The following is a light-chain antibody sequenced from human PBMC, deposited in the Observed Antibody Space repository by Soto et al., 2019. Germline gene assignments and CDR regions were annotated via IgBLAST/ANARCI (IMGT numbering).Light chain of an antibody. V-gene: IGKV1-5*01. CDR3: QQYNSYPRT. CDR2: DAS. CDR1: QCISTW. Sequence: DIQITQSPSTLPASVGDSATIPFLASQCISTWLAWYQQKPGTAPKLLIYDASSLAGGVPARFSGSGSGTEFTLTISSVQPDDFATYYCQQYNSYPRTFGQGTKVDI. J-gene: IGKJ1*01.